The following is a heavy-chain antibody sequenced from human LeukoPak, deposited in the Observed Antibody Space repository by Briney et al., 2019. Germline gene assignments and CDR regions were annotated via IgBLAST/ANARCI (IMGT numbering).Heavy chain of an antibody. CDR2: IYYSGST. V-gene: IGHV4-59*01. D-gene: IGHD3-22*01. Sequence: SETLSLTCTVSGGSISSYYWSWIRQPPGKGLEWIGYIYYSGSTNYNPSLKSRVTISVDTSKNQFSLKLTSVAAADTAVYYCARSQSSGYYYVYDTWGQGTLVTVSS. CDR1: GGSISSYY. J-gene: IGHJ5*02. CDR3: ARSQSSGYYYVYDT.